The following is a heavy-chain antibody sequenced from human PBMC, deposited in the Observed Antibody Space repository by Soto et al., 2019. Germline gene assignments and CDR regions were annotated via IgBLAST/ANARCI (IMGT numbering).Heavy chain of an antibody. D-gene: IGHD3-10*01. CDR2: ISGSGGST. J-gene: IGHJ4*02. V-gene: IGHV3-23*01. CDR3: AKVARVVTMDLDY. Sequence: GGSLRLSCAASGVTFCSYAMGWVRQAPGKGLEWVSAISGSGGSTYYADSVKGRFTISRDNSKNTLYLQMNSLRAEDTAVYYCAKVARVVTMDLDYWGQGTLVTVSS. CDR1: GVTFCSYA.